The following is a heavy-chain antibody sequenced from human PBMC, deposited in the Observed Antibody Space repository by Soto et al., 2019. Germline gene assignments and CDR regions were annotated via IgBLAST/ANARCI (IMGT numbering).Heavy chain of an antibody. D-gene: IGHD6-19*01. CDR1: GGTFSSYA. J-gene: IGHJ4*02. Sequence: ASVKVSCKASGGTFSSYAISWVRQAPGQGLEWMGGIIPIFGTANYAQKFQGRVTITADESTSTAYMELSSLRSEDTAVYYCASVKRAVAGTRRYYFDSWGQGTLVTVSS. V-gene: IGHV1-69*13. CDR2: IIPIFGTA. CDR3: ASVKRAVAGTRRYYFDS.